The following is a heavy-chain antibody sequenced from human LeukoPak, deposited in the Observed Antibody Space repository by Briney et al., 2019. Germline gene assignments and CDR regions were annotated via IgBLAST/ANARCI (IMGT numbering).Heavy chain of an antibody. CDR3: ARAAARGAGRDY. V-gene: IGHV3-30*02. J-gene: IGHJ4*02. CDR1: GFTFSSYG. CDR2: IRYDGSNK. Sequence: PGGSLRLSCAASGFTFSSYGMHWVRQAPGKGLEWVAFIRYDGSNKYYADSVKGRFTISRDNSKNTLYLQMNSLRAEDTAVYYCARAAARGAGRDYWGQGTLVTVSS. D-gene: IGHD2-2*01.